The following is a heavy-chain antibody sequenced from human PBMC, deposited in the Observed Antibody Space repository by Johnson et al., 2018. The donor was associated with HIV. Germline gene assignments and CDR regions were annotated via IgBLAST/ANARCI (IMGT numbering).Heavy chain of an antibody. D-gene: IGHD3-16*01. J-gene: IGHJ3*02. V-gene: IGHV3-74*01. CDR2: IKSDGSNK. CDR1: GFSFSNYW. Sequence: VQLVESGGGLVQPGGSLRLSCVVSGFSFSNYWMEWVRQAPGKGLVWVSRIKSDGSNKYYADSVKGRFTISRDNSKNTLYLQMNSLRAEDTAVYYCARDQDWGYYDTTAFDIWGQGTMVTVSS. CDR3: ARDQDWGYYDTTAFDI.